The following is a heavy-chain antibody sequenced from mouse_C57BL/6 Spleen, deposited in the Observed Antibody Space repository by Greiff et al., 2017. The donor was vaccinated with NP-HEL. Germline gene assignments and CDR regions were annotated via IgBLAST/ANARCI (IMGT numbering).Heavy chain of an antibody. CDR3: ARGLGESPFAY. V-gene: IGHV1-26*01. D-gene: IGHD4-1*01. J-gene: IGHJ3*01. CDR1: GYTFTDYY. CDR2: INPNNGGT. Sequence: EVQLQQSGPELVKPGASVKISCKASGYTFTDYYMNWVKQSHGKSLEWIGDINPNNGGTSYNQKFKGKATLTVDKSSSTAYMELRSLTSEDSAVYYCARGLGESPFAYWGQGTLVTVSA.